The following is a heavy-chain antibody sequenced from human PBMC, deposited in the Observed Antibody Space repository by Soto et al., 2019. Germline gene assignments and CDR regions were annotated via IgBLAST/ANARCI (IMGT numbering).Heavy chain of an antibody. V-gene: IGHV3-66*01. CDR2: IYSGGST. Sequence: EVQLVESGGGLVQPGGSLRLSCAASGFTVSSNYMSWVRQAPGKGLEWVSVIYSGGSTYYADSVKGRFTISRDNSKNTLYLQMNSLRAEDTAVYYCARVPLWFGIYYFDYWGQGTLVTVSS. CDR3: ARVPLWFGIYYFDY. CDR1: GFTVSSNY. D-gene: IGHD3-10*01. J-gene: IGHJ4*02.